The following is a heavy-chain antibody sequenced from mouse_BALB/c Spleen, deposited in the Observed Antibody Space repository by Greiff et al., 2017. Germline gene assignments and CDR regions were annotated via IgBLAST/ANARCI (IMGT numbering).Heavy chain of an antibody. J-gene: IGHJ1*01. CDR1: GYTFTSYV. Sequence: VQLQQSGPELVKPGASVKMSCKASGYTFTSYVMHWVKQKPGQGLEWIGYINPYNDGTKYNEKFKGKATLTSDKSSSTAYMELSSLTSEDSAVYCCTRPLVDWYLDGWGAGTTVTVSS. D-gene: IGHD1-1*01. V-gene: IGHV1-14*01. CDR3: TRPLVDWYLDG. CDR2: INPYNDGT.